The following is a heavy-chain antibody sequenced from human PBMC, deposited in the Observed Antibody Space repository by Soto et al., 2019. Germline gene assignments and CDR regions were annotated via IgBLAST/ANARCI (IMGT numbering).Heavy chain of an antibody. CDR3: ARDRGVASGTYYYYYMDV. J-gene: IGHJ6*03. Sequence: GGSLRLSCAASGFTFSSYWMHWVRQAPGKGLVWVSRINSDGSSTSYADSVKGRFTISRDNAKNTLYLQMNSLRAEDTAVYYCARDRGVASGTYYYYYMDVWGKGTTVTVSS. V-gene: IGHV3-74*01. CDR2: INSDGSST. D-gene: IGHD2-15*01. CDR1: GFTFSSYW.